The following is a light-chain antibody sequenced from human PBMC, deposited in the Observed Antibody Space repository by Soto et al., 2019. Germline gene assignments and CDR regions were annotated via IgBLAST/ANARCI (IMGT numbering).Light chain of an antibody. CDR2: DVS. Sequence: QSALTQPRSVSGCPGQSVTISCTGTSTDVGGYNYVSWYQQHPGKVPKLILYDVSKRPSGVPDRFSGSKSGNTASLTISGLQPEDEADYYCCSYAGRDTLYVFGSRTKLTVL. V-gene: IGLV2-11*01. CDR3: CSYAGRDTLYV. CDR1: STDVGGYNY. J-gene: IGLJ1*01.